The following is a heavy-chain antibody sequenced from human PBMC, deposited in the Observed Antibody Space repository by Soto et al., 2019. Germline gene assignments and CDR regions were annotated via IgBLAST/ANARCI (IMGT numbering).Heavy chain of an antibody. V-gene: IGHV3-33*01. Sequence: GGSLRLSCAASEFTFSSYGMHWVRQAPGKGLEWVAVIWYDGSNKYYADSVKGRFTISRDNSKNTLYLQMNSLRAEDTAVYYCARDRGGFYGLDVWGQGTTVTVSS. J-gene: IGHJ6*02. CDR2: IWYDGSNK. CDR3: ARDRGGFYGLDV. D-gene: IGHD3-10*01. CDR1: EFTFSSYG.